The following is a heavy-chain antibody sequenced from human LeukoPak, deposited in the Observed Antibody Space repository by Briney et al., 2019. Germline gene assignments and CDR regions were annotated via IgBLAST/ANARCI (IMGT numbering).Heavy chain of an antibody. CDR1: GGSISIYY. V-gene: IGHV4-59*08. J-gene: IGHJ4*02. CDR3: ASYDFWSGSPRSY. CDR2: IYYSGST. Sequence: SETLSLTCTVSGGSISIYYWSWIRQPPGKGLEWIGYIYYSGSTNYNPSLKSRVTISVDTSKNQFSLKLSSVTAADTAVYYCASYDFWSGSPRSYWGQGTLVTVSS. D-gene: IGHD3-3*01.